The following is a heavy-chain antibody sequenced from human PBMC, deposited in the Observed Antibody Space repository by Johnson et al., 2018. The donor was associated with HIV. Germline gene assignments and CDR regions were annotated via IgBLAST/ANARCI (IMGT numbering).Heavy chain of an antibody. D-gene: IGHD5-12*01. J-gene: IGHJ3*02. Sequence: QVQLVESGGGVVQPGRSLRLSCAASGFTFSSYGMHWVRQAPGKGLEWVAVIWYDGSNKNYADSVKGRFTISSDNSKNTLYLQMNSLRTEDTAVYYCARAELGGYDGGAFDIWCQGTMVTVSS. CDR1: GFTFSSYG. CDR3: ARAELGGYDGGAFDI. V-gene: IGHV3-30*19. CDR2: IWYDGSNK.